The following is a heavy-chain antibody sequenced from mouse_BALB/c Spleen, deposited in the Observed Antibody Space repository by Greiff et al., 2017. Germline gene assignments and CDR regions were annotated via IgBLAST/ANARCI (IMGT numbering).Heavy chain of an antibody. CDR2: IYPGDGDT. V-gene: IGHV1-80*01. D-gene: IGHD1-2*01. Sequence: QVQLQQSGAELVRPGSSVKLSCKASGYAFSSYWLYWVKQRPGQGLEWIGQIYPGDGDTNYNGKFKGKATLTADKSSSTAYMQLSSLTSEDSAVYVCARETATPFAYGGQGTVVTVAA. CDR3: ARETATPFAY. CDR1: GYAFSSYW. J-gene: IGHJ3*01.